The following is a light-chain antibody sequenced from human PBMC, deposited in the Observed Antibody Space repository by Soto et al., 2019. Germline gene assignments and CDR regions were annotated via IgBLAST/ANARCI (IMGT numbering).Light chain of an antibody. CDR3: QQYNSYST. Sequence: DIQMTQSPSSLSAFVGDRVTITCRASQSISRFLAWYQQKPGKAPKLLIYDASSSQSGVPSRFSGSGSGTEFTLTISSLQPDDFATYYCQQYNSYSTFGGGTKLEI. J-gene: IGKJ4*01. V-gene: IGKV1-5*01. CDR2: DAS. CDR1: QSISRF.